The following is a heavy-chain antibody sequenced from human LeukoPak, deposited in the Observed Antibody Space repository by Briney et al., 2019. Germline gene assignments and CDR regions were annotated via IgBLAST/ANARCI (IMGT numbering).Heavy chain of an antibody. CDR2: IYPGDSDT. CDR1: GYNFTSYW. D-gene: IGHD3-9*01. CDR3: ARGRRYFDWFRHRGVSWFDP. J-gene: IGHJ5*02. Sequence: GESLKISCRGSGYNFTSYWIVWVRQMPGKGLEWMGIIYPGDSDTRYSPSFQGQVTISADKSISTAYLQWSSLKASDTAVYYCARGRRYFDWFRHRGVSWFDPWGQGTLVTVSS. V-gene: IGHV5-51*01.